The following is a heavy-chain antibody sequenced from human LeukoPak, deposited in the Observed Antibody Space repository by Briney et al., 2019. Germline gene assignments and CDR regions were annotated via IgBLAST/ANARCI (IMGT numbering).Heavy chain of an antibody. D-gene: IGHD2-21*02. J-gene: IGHJ4*02. V-gene: IGHV3-30*04. CDR1: GFTFSSYA. Sequence: PGRSLRLSCAASGFTFSSYAMHWVRQAPGKGLEWVAVISYDGSNKYYADSVKGRFTISGDNSKNTLYLQMNSLRAEDTAVYYCASSSVVVTAPFDYWGQGTLVTVSS. CDR2: ISYDGSNK. CDR3: ASSSVVVTAPFDY.